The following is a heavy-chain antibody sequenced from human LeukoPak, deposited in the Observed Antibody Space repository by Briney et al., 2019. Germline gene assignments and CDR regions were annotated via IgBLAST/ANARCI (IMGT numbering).Heavy chain of an antibody. D-gene: IGHD3-10*01. J-gene: IGHJ4*02. CDR2: ISSSSSYI. Sequence: GGSLRLSRAASGFTFSSYSMNWVRQAPGKGLEWVSSISSSSSYIYYADSVKGRFTISRDNAKNSLYLQMNSLRAEDTAVYYCAGLYYGSGSYYGYWGQGTLVTVSS. V-gene: IGHV3-21*01. CDR3: AGLYYGSGSYYGY. CDR1: GFTFSSYS.